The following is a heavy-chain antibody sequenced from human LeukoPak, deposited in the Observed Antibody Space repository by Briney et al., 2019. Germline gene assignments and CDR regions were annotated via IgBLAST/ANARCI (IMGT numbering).Heavy chain of an antibody. Sequence: SETLSLTCSVSGSSIINYYWSWIRQPAGKGLEWIGRIYTSGSTDYNPSLKSRVTMSVDTSKNQISLKLSSVTAADTAVYYCARGPPPDFDFWGQGTLVTVST. J-gene: IGHJ4*02. V-gene: IGHV4-4*07. CDR2: IYTSGST. CDR3: ARGPPPDFDF. CDR1: GSSIINYY.